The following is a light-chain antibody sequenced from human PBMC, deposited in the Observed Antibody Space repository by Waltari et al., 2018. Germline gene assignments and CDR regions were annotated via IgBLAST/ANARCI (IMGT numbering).Light chain of an antibody. CDR2: SDN. CDR1: SSNIGSNT. Sequence: QSVVTQPPSASGTPGQWVTLSCSGSSSNIGSNTVNWYQPLPGTAPKLLVYSDNQRPSVVADRFSGSKSGTSASLAISGLQSEDEAGYYCAAWDDSLNAVVFGGGTKLTVL. J-gene: IGLJ3*02. CDR3: AAWDDSLNAVV. V-gene: IGLV1-44*01.